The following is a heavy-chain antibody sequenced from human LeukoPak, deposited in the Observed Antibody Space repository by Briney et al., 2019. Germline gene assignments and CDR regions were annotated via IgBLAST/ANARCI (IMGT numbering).Heavy chain of an antibody. CDR3: ARDSLYYDYVWGSYRTYYFDY. J-gene: IGHJ4*02. Sequence: GGSLRLSCAASGFTFGSYEMNWVRQAPGKGLEWVSYISSSGSTIYYADSVKGRFTISRDNAKNSLYLQMNSLRAEDTAVYYCARDSLYYDYVWGSYRTYYFDYWGQGTLVTVSS. CDR2: ISSSGSTI. V-gene: IGHV3-48*03. D-gene: IGHD3-16*02. CDR1: GFTFGSYE.